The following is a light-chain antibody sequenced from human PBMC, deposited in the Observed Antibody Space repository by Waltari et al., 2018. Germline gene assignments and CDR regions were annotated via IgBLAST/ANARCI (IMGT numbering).Light chain of an antibody. Sequence: QLVLTQSPSASASLGASVKLTCTLSSGHSTNIIAWLQQQPEKGPRYLMNVNSDGSHKKGVGIPDRFSGSSSGAERYLTISSLQSEEEADYYCQTGGHGTWVFGGGTRLTVL. CDR3: QTGGHGTWV. CDR1: SGHSTNI. CDR2: VNSDGSH. J-gene: IGLJ2*01. V-gene: IGLV4-69*01.